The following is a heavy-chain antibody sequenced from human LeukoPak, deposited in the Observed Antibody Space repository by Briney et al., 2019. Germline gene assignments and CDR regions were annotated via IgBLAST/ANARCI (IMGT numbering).Heavy chain of an antibody. D-gene: IGHD3-22*01. J-gene: IGHJ4*02. CDR1: GGSFSGYY. V-gene: IGHV4-34*01. CDR3: ARSPRTYYDFWRADYDSSGYSDY. Sequence: SETLSLTCAVYGGSFSGYYWSWIRQPPGKGLEWIGEINHSGSTNYNPSLKSRVTISVDTSKNQFSLKLSSVTAADTAVYYCARSPRTYYDFWRADYDSSGYSDYWGQGTLVTVSS. CDR2: INHSGST.